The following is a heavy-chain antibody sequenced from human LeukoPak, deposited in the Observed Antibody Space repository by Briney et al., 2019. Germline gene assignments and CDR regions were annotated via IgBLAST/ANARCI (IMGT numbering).Heavy chain of an antibody. V-gene: IGHV1-2*02. CDR3: ARGRLTEMTTVNLDDY. CDR1: GYTFSGYY. CDR2: INPNSGGT. D-gene: IGHD4-11*01. J-gene: IGHJ4*02. Sequence: EASVEVSCKASGYTFSGYYIHWVRQAPGQGLEWMGCINPNSGGTDYAQKFHDRVTMTRDTSISTAYIELSGLRSDDTAVYYCARGRLTEMTTVNLDDYWGQGTMVTVSS.